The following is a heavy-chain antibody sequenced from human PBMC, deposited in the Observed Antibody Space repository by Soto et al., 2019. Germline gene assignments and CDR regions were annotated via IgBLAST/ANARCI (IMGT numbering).Heavy chain of an antibody. V-gene: IGHV3-33*01. D-gene: IGHD6-13*01. CDR2: IWYDGSNK. Sequence: HGGCLGISCAASGFTFSIYGMHWVRQDPGKGLEWVAVIWYDGSNKYYADSVKGRFTISRDNSKNTLYLQMNSLRAEDTAVYYCARDVGRYSSSWYKKYYYYGMDVWAQGTTVTVS. CDR3: ARDVGRYSSSWYKKYYYYGMDV. CDR1: GFTFSIYG. J-gene: IGHJ6*02.